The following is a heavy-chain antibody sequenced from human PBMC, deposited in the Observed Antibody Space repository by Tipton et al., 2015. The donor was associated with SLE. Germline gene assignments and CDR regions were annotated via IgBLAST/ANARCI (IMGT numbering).Heavy chain of an antibody. Sequence: TLSLTCTVSGGSFSSGSYHWSWIRQPAGKGLEWIGQMFSSGTTTYNPSLKSRVTMSVDTSKNQFSLKLSSLTAADTALYYCARNKAVAGTVIEYWGPGTLVTVSS. CDR1: GGSFSSGSYH. V-gene: IGHV4-61*10. J-gene: IGHJ4*02. CDR2: MFSSGTT. D-gene: IGHD6-19*01. CDR3: ARNKAVAGTVIEY.